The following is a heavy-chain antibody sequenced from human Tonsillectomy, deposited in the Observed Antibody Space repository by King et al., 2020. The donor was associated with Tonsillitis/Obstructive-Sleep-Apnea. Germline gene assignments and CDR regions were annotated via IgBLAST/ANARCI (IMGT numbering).Heavy chain of an antibody. Sequence: VQLQQWGAGLLKPSETLPLTCAVYGGSFSGYYWSWIRQPPGKGLEWIGEINHSGSTNYNPSLKSRVTISVDTSKNQFSLKLSSVTAADTAVYYCARGESNYGDYSDYYHYYMDVWGKGTTVTVSS. CDR3: ARGESNYGDYSDYYHYYMDV. CDR1: GGSFSGYY. J-gene: IGHJ6*03. V-gene: IGHV4-34*01. CDR2: INHSGST. D-gene: IGHD4-17*01.